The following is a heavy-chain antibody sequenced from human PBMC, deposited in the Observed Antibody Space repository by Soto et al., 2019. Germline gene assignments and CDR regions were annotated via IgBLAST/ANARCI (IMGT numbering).Heavy chain of an antibody. V-gene: IGHV1-3*01. D-gene: IGHD6-13*01. J-gene: IGHJ3*02. CDR1: GYTFTSHH. CDR2: INAVDGKT. CDR3: ARRTPQSWAPYDAFDI. Sequence: ASVKVSCTASGYTFTSHHMHWVRQAPGKGLEWMGWINAVDGKTIYAQRFQGRVTMTRDTSASTAYMELSSLRSEDTAVYYCARRTPQSWAPYDAFDIWGQGTMVTVSS.